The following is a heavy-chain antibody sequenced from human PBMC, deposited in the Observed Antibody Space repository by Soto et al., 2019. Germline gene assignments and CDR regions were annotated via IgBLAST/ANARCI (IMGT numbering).Heavy chain of an antibody. D-gene: IGHD6-19*01. J-gene: IGHJ4*02. CDR1: GFTFSSYA. CDR2: ISGSGDST. Sequence: EVQLLESGGGLVQPGGSLRLSCAASGFTFSSYAMSWVRQAPGKGLEWVSVISGSGDSTYYADSVKGRFTISRDNSKTTLYLQMNSLRAEDTAVYYCAKRSSGWYFDDWGQGTLVTVSS. CDR3: AKRSSGWYFDD. V-gene: IGHV3-23*01.